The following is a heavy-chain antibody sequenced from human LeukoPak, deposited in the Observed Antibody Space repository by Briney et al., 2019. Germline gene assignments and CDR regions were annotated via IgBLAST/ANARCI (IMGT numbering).Heavy chain of an antibody. CDR2: IYYSGST. D-gene: IGHD5-24*01. CDR3: ARDRRRDGYNFDY. CDR1: GGSISSYY. J-gene: IGHJ4*02. V-gene: IGHV4-39*07. Sequence: SETLSLTCTVSGGSISSYYWSWIRQPPGKGLEWIGSIYYSGSTSYSPSLKSRVTISVDTSKNHFLLKLSSVTAADTAVYYCARDRRRDGYNFDYWGQGTLVTVPS.